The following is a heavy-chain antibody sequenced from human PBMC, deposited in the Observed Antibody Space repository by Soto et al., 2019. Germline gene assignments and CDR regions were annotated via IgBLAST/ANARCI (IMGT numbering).Heavy chain of an antibody. CDR2: ISSSSSVI. CDR1: GFILSDCA. J-gene: IGHJ6*03. D-gene: IGHD7-27*01. V-gene: IGHV3-48*01. CDR3: ARDLSWGPNWYYYMDV. Sequence: GGSLRLSCATSGFILSDCAMNWVRQAPGKGLEWVSYISSSSSVIDYADSVKGRFTVSRDNARNSLYLQMNSLRAEDTAVYYCARDLSWGPNWYYYMDVWGKGTRVTVSS.